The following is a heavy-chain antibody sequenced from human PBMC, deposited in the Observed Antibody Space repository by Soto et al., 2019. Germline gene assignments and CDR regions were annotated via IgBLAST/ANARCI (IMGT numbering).Heavy chain of an antibody. D-gene: IGHD3-22*01. CDR2: LVPIFGTA. Sequence: SVKVSCKASGGPFSRYALRWVRQAPGHGPEWMGGLVPIFGTANYAQKFQGRVTITADESTGTAYMELSSLRSEDTAVYYCARGVYYDSSGYDFFFWGHGTLVTVSS. CDR1: GGPFSRYA. J-gene: IGHJ4*01. CDR3: ARGVYYDSSGYDFFF. V-gene: IGHV1-69*13.